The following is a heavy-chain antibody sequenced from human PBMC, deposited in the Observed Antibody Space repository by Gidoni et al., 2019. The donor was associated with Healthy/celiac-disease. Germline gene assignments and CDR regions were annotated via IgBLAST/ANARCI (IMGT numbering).Heavy chain of an antibody. CDR1: GYTFTSYA. J-gene: IGHJ5*02. CDR2: IHAGNGNT. CDR3: ARIRYSSGWAFDP. D-gene: IGHD6-19*01. Sequence: QVQLVQSGAEVKKPGASVKVSCKASGYTFTSYAMHWMRQAPGQRLEWMGWIHAGNGNTKYSQKCQGRVTITRDTSASTAYMELSSLRSEDTAVYYCARIRYSSGWAFDPWGQGTLVTVSS. V-gene: IGHV1-3*01.